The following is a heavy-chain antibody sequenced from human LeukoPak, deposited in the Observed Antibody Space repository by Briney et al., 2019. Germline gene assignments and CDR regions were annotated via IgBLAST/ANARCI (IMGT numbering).Heavy chain of an antibody. J-gene: IGHJ1*01. V-gene: IGHV4-39*01. CDR3: ARGGYSSSWYRSAEYFQH. Sequence: SETLSLTCTVSGGSISSSSYYWGWIRQPPGKGLEWIGSIYYSGSTYYNPSLKSRVTISVDTSKNQFSLKLSSVTAADTAVYYCARGGYSSSWYRSAEYFQHWGQGTLVTVSS. D-gene: IGHD6-13*01. CDR2: IYYSGST. CDR1: GGSISSSSYY.